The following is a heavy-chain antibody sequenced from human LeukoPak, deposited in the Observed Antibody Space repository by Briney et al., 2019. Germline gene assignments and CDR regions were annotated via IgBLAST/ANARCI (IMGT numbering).Heavy chain of an antibody. D-gene: IGHD2-2*01. V-gene: IGHV4-4*07. CDR3: ARIPTNAVPAAHNGFDI. CDR2: IYTSGST. J-gene: IGHJ3*02. Sequence: SETLSLTCTVSGGSISSYYWSWIRQPAGKGLEWIGRIYTSGSTNYNPSLKSRVTMSVDTSKNQFSLKLSSVTAADTAVYYCARIPTNAVPAAHNGFDIRGQGTMLTVSS. CDR1: GGSISSYY.